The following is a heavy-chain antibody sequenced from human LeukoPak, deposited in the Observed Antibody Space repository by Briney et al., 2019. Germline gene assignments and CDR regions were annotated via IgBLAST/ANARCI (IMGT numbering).Heavy chain of an antibody. D-gene: IGHD6-13*01. J-gene: IGHJ6*03. V-gene: IGHV3-64*01. CDR3: ARDRQQLVIPYYMDV. CDR2: ISSNGGST. Sequence: GWALRLSCAASGFNFSIYAMHWVRQAAGKGLEYLSAISSNGGSTYYANSVKGRFTISRDNSKNTLSLQMGSLRADDMAVYYCARDRQQLVIPYYMDVWGKGTTVTVS. CDR1: GFNFSIYA.